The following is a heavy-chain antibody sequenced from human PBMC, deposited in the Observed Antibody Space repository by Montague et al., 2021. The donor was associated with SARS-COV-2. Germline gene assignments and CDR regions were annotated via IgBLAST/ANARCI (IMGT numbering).Heavy chain of an antibody. V-gene: IGHV4-4*07. CDR2: IYASGNT. J-gene: IGHJ6*02. D-gene: IGHD2-2*01. CDR1: GGSISNYY. Sequence: SETLSLTCTVSGGSISNYYWSWIRQPAGKGLERIGRIYASGNTNYNPSLKSRVTMSVDTSKDQFSLKLSSVTAADTAVYYCARFAYRLLFIASYYGMDVWGQGTTVTVSS. CDR3: ARFAYRLLFIASYYGMDV.